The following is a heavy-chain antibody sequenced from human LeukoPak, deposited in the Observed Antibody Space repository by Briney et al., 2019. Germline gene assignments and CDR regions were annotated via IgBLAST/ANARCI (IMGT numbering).Heavy chain of an antibody. CDR2: INPSGGST. V-gene: IGHV1-46*01. J-gene: IGHJ6*02. Sequence: ASVKASCKASGYTFTSYYIHWVRQAPGQGLEWVGRINPSGGSTDYTQKFQDRVTMTRDTSTSTVYMDLNSLNSADTAVYYCARETSDDYVWGNYRYKHFYYQGLDVWGHGTTVTVSS. D-gene: IGHD3-16*02. CDR1: GYTFTSYY. CDR3: ARETSDDYVWGNYRYKHFYYQGLDV.